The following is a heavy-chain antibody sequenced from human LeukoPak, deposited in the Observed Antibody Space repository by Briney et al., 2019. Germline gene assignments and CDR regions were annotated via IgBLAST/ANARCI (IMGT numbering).Heavy chain of an antibody. V-gene: IGHV1-46*01. CDR2: INPSGGST. Sequence: ASVKVSCKASGYTFTSYYMHWVRQAPGQGLEWMGIINPSGGSTSYAQKFQGRVTMTRDMSTSTVYMELSSLRSEDTAVYYCATTFGVDYYYYYYMDVWGKGTAVTVSS. J-gene: IGHJ6*03. D-gene: IGHD3-3*01. CDR1: GYTFTSYY. CDR3: ATTFGVDYYYYYYMDV.